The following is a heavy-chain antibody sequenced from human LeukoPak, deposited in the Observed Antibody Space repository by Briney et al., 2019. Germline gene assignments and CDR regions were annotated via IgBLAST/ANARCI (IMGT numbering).Heavy chain of an antibody. V-gene: IGHV3-7*01. D-gene: IGHD5-18*01. J-gene: IGHJ4*02. CDR1: GFTFSSYW. CDR3: ARVRQYSYSYGYTFDY. CDR2: IKQDGSEK. Sequence: PGGSLRLSCAASGFTFSSYWMSWVRQAPGKGLEWVANIKQDGSEKYYVDSVKGRFTISRDNAKNSLYLQMNSLRAEDTAVYYCARVRQYSYSYGYTFDYWGQGTLVTVSS.